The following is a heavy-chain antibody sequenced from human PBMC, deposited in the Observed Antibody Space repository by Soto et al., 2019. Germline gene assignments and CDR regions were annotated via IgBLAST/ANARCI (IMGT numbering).Heavy chain of an antibody. V-gene: IGHV1-2*02. D-gene: IGHD6-19*01. Sequence: ASVKVSCKASGYTFTGYYMHWVRQAPGQGLEWMGWINPNSGGANYAQKFQGRFTMTRDTSISTAYMELSRLRSDDTAVYYCARLRSSSGWTARDYGMDVWGQGTTVTVT. J-gene: IGHJ6*02. CDR2: INPNSGGA. CDR3: ARLRSSSGWTARDYGMDV. CDR1: GYTFTGYY.